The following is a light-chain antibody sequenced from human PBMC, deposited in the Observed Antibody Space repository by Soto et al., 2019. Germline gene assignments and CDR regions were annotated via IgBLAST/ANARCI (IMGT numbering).Light chain of an antibody. CDR1: QSVSTA. J-gene: IGKJ5*01. CDR3: QHHGSSPIT. Sequence: IVMTQSPATVSVSLGGRATLSCRSIQSVSTALAGCQQRPGHAPRLLIQGASSRATGTPDRFSGSGSGTDFTLTISRLEPEDLAVYYCQHHGSSPITFGQGTRLEIK. V-gene: IGKV3-20*01. CDR2: GAS.